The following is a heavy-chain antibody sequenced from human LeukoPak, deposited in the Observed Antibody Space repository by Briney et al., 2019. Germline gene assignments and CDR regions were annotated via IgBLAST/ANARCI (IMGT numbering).Heavy chain of an antibody. CDR3: ARARSAMDV. CDR2: INHSGST. CDR1: GGSISSGSYY. J-gene: IGHJ6*04. V-gene: IGHV4-39*07. Sequence: SQTLSLTCTVSGGSISSGSYYWSWIRQPPGKGLEWIGEINHSGSTNYNPSLKSRVTVSVDTSKNQFSLKLSSVTAADTAVYYCARARSAMDVWGKGTTVTVSS.